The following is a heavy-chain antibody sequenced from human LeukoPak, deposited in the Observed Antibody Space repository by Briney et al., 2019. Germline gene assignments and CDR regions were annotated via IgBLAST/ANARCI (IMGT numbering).Heavy chain of an antibody. CDR3: ARALYRDSLPVSWLDH. Sequence: SGTLSCKPATYTFTSYGIGCVRQAPEHGLGGMGWVRDYHGNTNYGQEIQGRVTMNKDTSTSTAHMELRSLRFDDTAVYSCARALYRDSLPVSWLDHWGQGPLVTVSS. D-gene: IGHD4-11*01. CDR1: TYTFTSYG. CDR2: VRDYHGNT. J-gene: IGHJ5*02. V-gene: IGHV1-18*01.